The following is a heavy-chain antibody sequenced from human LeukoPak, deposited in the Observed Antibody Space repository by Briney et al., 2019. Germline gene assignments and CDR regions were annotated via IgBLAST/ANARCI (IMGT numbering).Heavy chain of an antibody. V-gene: IGHV3-21*01. CDR3: ASASSSWAYYFDY. J-gene: IGHJ4*02. CDR2: ISSSSSYI. Sequence: GGSLRLSCAASGLTFSGYSMNWGGQAPGKGLEWVSSISSSSSYIYYADSVKGRFTISRDNAKNSLYLQMNSLRAEDTAVYYCASASSSWAYYFDYWGQGTLVTVSS. D-gene: IGHD6-13*01. CDR1: GLTFSGYS.